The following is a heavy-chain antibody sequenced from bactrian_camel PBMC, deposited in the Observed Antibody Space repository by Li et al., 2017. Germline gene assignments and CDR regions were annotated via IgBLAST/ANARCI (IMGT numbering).Heavy chain of an antibody. D-gene: IGHD4*01. CDR2: ISTSATT. V-gene: IGHV3S55*01. J-gene: IGHJ4*01. CDR1: GFTSNSCG. Sequence: VQLVESGGGLVQPGGSLRLSCAAPGFTSNSCGMDWYRLAPGKEREFVSSISTSATTSYSDSVKGRFTASRDNAKNTLYLQMNSLTPEDTAMYYCAADPSYYNETPEPHGGTQVTVS.